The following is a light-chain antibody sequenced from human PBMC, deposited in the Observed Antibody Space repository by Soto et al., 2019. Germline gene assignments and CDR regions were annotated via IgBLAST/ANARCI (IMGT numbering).Light chain of an antibody. CDR2: DAS. Sequence: DLQMTQFPSTLYAFVGGRVTITCWASESITIWLAWYKQKPGKAPKLLIYDASSLESGVPPRFRGSGSGTEFTLTISSLQADDFATYDCQQYDTYSTCGQGTKVDIK. V-gene: IGKV1-5*01. CDR3: QQYDTYST. J-gene: IGKJ1*01. CDR1: ESITIW.